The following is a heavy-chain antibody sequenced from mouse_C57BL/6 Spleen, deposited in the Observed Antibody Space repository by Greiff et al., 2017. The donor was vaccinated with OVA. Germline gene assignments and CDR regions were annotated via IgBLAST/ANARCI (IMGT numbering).Heavy chain of an antibody. CDR2: ISSGSSTI. V-gene: IGHV5-17*01. CDR1: GFTFSDYG. J-gene: IGHJ1*03. Sequence: EVKLVESGGGLVKPGGSLKLSCAASGFTFSDYGMHWVRQAPEKGLEWVAYISSGSSTIYYADTVKGRFTISRDNAKNTLFLQMTSLRSEDTAMYYCAFHYYSSSYYWYFDVWGTGTTVTVSS. CDR3: AFHYYSSSYYWYFDV. D-gene: IGHD1-1*01.